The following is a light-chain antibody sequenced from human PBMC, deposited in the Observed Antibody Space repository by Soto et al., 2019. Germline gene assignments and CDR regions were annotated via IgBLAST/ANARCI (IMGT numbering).Light chain of an antibody. J-gene: IGKJ1*01. Sequence: ESVLTQSPGTLSFSPGERATLSCRASQSVSSNYLAWYQQKPGQAPRLLIYGASTRATGIPDRFSGSGSGTDFTLTTSSLEFGDSAVYYCQQYGSSPTWTFGQGTKVDIK. CDR3: QQYGSSPTWT. CDR2: GAS. V-gene: IGKV3-20*01. CDR1: QSVSSNY.